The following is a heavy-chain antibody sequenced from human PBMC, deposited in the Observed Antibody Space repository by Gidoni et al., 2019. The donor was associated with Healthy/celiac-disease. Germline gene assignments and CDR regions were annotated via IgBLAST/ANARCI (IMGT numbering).Heavy chain of an antibody. CDR2: LNHSGST. Sequence: QVQLQQWGAGLLKTSETLSLTCAVYGGSVSGYYWSWIRQAPGKGLEWFGELNHSGSTNYNPSLNSRFTISVDTSKNQFSLKMSSVTAADTAVYYCARAPILVGARSDAFDIWGQWTMVTVSS. V-gene: IGHV4-34*01. CDR1: GGSVSGYY. CDR3: ARAPILVGARSDAFDI. J-gene: IGHJ3*02. D-gene: IGHD1-26*01.